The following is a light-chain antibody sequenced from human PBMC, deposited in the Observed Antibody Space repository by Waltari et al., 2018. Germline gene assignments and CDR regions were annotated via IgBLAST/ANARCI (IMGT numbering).Light chain of an antibody. CDR3: QSIDVDALT. CDR2: KDT. V-gene: IGLV3-25*03. J-gene: IGLJ2*01. CDR1: VLPKQY. Sequence: SFELTQPPSVSVSPGQTATIPCSGDVLPKQYVYWYQQKPGQAPVLLIYKDTERPSGIPERFSGSTSWTGTTVTLTIGGVQAEDEADYYCQSIDVDALTFGGGTKLTVL.